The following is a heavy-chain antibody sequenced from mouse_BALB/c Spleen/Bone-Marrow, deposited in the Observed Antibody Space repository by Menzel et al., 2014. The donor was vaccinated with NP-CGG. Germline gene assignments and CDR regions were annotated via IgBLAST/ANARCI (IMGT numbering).Heavy chain of an antibody. CDR1: GFTFTDYY. J-gene: IGHJ4*01. V-gene: IGHV7-3*02. CDR2: IRNKSNGYTT. Sequence: EVHLVESGGGLVQPGGSLRLSCATSGFTFTDYYMSWVRQPPGKALEWLGSIRNKSNGYTTEYSASVKGRFTISRENSQSILYLQMNTLRAEGSAAYYCARDYYGNIYAMDYWGQGTSVTVSS. CDR3: ARDYYGNIYAMDY. D-gene: IGHD1-1*01.